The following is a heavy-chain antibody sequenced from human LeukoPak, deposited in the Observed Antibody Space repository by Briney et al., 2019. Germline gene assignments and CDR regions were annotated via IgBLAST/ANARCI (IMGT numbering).Heavy chain of an antibody. Sequence: PGGSLRLSCAASGFTFGSYWMHWVRQAPGKGLVWVSRINSDGSSTSYADSVKGRFTISRDNAKNTLYLQMNSLRAEDTAVYYCAKASTVITPEDYWGQGTLVTVSS. CDR3: AKASTVITPEDY. D-gene: IGHD4-23*01. V-gene: IGHV3-74*01. CDR2: INSDGSST. CDR1: GFTFGSYW. J-gene: IGHJ4*02.